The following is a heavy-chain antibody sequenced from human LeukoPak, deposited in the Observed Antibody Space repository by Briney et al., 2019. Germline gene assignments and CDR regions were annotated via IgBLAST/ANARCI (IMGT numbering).Heavy chain of an antibody. D-gene: IGHD5-18*01. Sequence: GASVKVSCKASGYTFTSYGISWVRQAPGQGLEWMGWISAYNGNTNYAQKLQGRVTMTTDTSASTAYMELRSLRSDDTAVYYCARDGYSYGIWVYYFDYWGQGTLVTVSS. V-gene: IGHV1-18*01. CDR3: ARDGYSYGIWVYYFDY. CDR1: GYTFTSYG. CDR2: ISAYNGNT. J-gene: IGHJ4*02.